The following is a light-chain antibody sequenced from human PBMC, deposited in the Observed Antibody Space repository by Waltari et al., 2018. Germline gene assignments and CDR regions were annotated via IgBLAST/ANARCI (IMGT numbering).Light chain of an antibody. Sequence: QSVLTQPPTASATPGQRVTISCSGSNSNSGSNNVNLYQQSPGTAPKLLIYRNNQRPSGVPDRFSASKSGTSASLAISGLQSEDEADYYCAAWDDSLNCVLFGGGTKLTVL. CDR3: AAWDDSLNCVL. CDR1: NSNSGSNN. V-gene: IGLV1-44*01. CDR2: RNN. J-gene: IGLJ2*01.